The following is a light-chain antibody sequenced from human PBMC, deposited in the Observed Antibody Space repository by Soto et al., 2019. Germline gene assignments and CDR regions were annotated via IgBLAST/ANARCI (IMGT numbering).Light chain of an antibody. CDR1: PDISNY. V-gene: IGKV1-39*01. CDR2: AAS. CDR3: QQSYTFPCT. J-gene: IGKJ3*01. Sequence: DIQMTQSPFSLSASVGDTVTLTCRASPDISNYLNWLQQKPGKAPKLLIYAASTLKTGVPSWFSGSDSGKDFTLTISSLQPEDFAIYCCQQSYTFPCTFGPGTRVEIK.